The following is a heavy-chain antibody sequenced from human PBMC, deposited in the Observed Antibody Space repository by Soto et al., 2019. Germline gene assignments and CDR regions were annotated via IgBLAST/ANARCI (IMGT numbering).Heavy chain of an antibody. CDR1: GGSISSSSYY. CDR3: ARVRYDSSGYYDY. J-gene: IGHJ4*02. V-gene: IGHV4-39*01. D-gene: IGHD3-22*01. Sequence: QLQLQESGPGLVKPSETLSLTCTVSGGSISSSSYYWGWIRQPPGKGLGWIGSIYYSGSTYYNPSLKSRVTISVDTSKNQFSLKLSSVTAADTAVYYCARVRYDSSGYYDYWGQGTLVTVSS. CDR2: IYYSGST.